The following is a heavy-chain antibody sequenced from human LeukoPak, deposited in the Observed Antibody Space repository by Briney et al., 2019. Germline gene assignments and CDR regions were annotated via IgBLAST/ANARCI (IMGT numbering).Heavy chain of an antibody. V-gene: IGHV4-59*01. CDR1: GGSFSGYY. D-gene: IGHD6-13*01. J-gene: IGHJ4*02. CDR3: ARDHSSSFYFDY. Sequence: PSETLSLTCAVYGGSFSGYYWSWIRQPPGKGLEWIGYIYYSGSTNYNPSLKSRVTISVDTSKNQFSLKLSSVTAADTAVYYCARDHSSSFYFDYWGQGTLVTVSS. CDR2: IYYSGST.